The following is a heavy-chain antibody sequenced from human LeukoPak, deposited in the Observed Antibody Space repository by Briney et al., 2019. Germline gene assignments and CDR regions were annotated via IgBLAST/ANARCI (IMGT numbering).Heavy chain of an antibody. V-gene: IGHV3-7*01. J-gene: IGHJ6*04. CDR1: GFTSISYW. CDR3: AELGITMIGGV. Sequence: PGGSLRLSCEASGFTSISYWMSWVRQAPGKGLEWVANIKQGGSEKYYVDSVKGRFTISRDNAKNSLYLQMNSLRAEDTAVYYCAELGITMIGGVWGKGTTVTISS. D-gene: IGHD3-10*02. CDR2: IKQGGSEK.